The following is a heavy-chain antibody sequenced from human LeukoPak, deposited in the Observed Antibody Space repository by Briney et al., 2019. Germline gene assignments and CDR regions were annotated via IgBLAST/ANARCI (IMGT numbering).Heavy chain of an antibody. D-gene: IGHD5-12*01. J-gene: IGHJ4*02. CDR1: GFTFSSYG. CDR3: VKGRPGYSGYDWEYYFDY. CDR2: IRYDGSNK. Sequence: GGSLRLSCAASGFTFSSYGMHWVRQAPGKGLEWVAFIRYDGSNKYYADSVKGRFTISRDNSKNTLYLQMNSLRAEDTAVYYCVKGRPGYSGYDWEYYFDYWGQGTLVTVSS. V-gene: IGHV3-30*02.